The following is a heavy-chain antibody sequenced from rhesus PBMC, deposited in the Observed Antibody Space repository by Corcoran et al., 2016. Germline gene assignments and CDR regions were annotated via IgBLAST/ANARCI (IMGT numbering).Heavy chain of an antibody. V-gene: IGHV3S42*01. CDR2: INGGGGTT. CDR3: AKADS. CDR1: GFPFSSSV. Sequence: EVQLVESGGGLATPGGSLSISCAASGFPFSSSVMHGVRQTPGKGREGSSSINGGGGTTDEADSVKGRFTSSRDNSKNTLSLQMNSLRAEDTAVYYCAKADSWGQGVVVTVSS. J-gene: IGHJ6*01.